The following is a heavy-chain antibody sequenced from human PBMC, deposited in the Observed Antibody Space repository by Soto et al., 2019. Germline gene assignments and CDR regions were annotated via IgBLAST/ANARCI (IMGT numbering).Heavy chain of an antibody. CDR1: GFTFSSYG. D-gene: IGHD5-18*01. CDR2: ISYDGSNK. J-gene: IGHJ6*02. Sequence: QVQLVESGGGVVQPGRSLRLSCAASGFTFSSYGMHWVRQAPGKGLEWVAVISYDGSNKYYADSVKGRFTISRDNSKNTLYLQMNSLRAEDRAVYYCAKEGTSLARGYSYGPGAKYYYDGMDVWGQGTTVTVSS. CDR3: AKEGTSLARGYSYGPGAKYYYDGMDV. V-gene: IGHV3-30*18.